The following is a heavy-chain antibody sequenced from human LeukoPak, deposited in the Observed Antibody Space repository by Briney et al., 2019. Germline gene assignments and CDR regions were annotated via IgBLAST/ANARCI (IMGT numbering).Heavy chain of an antibody. CDR3: ATSSMVRGVHYYYYGMDV. CDR1: GYTFTSYG. V-gene: IGHV1-18*01. CDR2: ISAYNGNT. Sequence: ASVKVSCKASGYTFTSYGISWVRQAPGQGLEWMGWISAYNGNTNYAQKLQGRVTMTTDTSTSTAYMELRSLRSGDTAVYYCATSSMVRGVHYYYYGMDVWGQGTTVTVSS. J-gene: IGHJ6*02. D-gene: IGHD3-10*01.